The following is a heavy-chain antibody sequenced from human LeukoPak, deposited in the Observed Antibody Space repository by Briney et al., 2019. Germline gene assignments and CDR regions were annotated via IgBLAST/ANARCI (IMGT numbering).Heavy chain of an antibody. Sequence: PSETLSLTCTVSGDSISSSSYYWGWIRQPPGKGLEWIGSIYYSGSTYYNPSLKSRVTISVDTSKKQFSLKANSVTAADTAVYYCARARGKNNSGYYVSGYFDYWGQGTLVIVSS. D-gene: IGHD3-22*01. CDR3: ARARGKNNSGYYVSGYFDY. J-gene: IGHJ4*02. CDR1: GDSISSSSYY. V-gene: IGHV4-39*01. CDR2: IYYSGST.